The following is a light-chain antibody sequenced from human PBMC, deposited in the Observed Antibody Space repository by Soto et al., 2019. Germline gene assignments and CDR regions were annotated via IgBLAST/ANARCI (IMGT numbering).Light chain of an antibody. V-gene: IGKV3-20*01. CDR2: GAS. Sequence: ESVLTKSPGTLPLSPRERATLSCRTSQSVSSNYLAWYQQRPGQAPRLLIFGASYRSTGIPDSFSGSGSGTDFTLTISRLEPEQIAVYDCQQYGSSPPNFTFGPGTKVDSK. J-gene: IGKJ3*01. CDR3: QQYGSSPPNFT. CDR1: QSVSSNY.